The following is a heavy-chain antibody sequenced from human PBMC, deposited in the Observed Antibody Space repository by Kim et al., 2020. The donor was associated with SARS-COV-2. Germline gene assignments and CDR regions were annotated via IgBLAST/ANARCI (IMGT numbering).Heavy chain of an antibody. Sequence: YVGSVKGRFSISRDDSKNTAYLQMNSLETEDTAVYYCVGRDCSSTSCFDYWGQGTLVTVSS. D-gene: IGHD2-2*01. J-gene: IGHJ4*02. CDR3: VGRDCSSTSCFDY. V-gene: IGHV3-73*01.